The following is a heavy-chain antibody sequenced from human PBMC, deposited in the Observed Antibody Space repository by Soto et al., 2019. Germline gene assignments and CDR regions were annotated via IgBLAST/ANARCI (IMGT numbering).Heavy chain of an antibody. CDR1: GGSISSSNW. Sequence: WETLSLTCAVSGGSISSSNWWSWVRQPPGKGLEWIGEIYHSGSTNYNPSLKSRVTISVDKSKNQFSLKLSSVTAADTAVYYCAGLYYYYGMDVWGQGTTVTVSS. CDR2: IYHSGST. V-gene: IGHV4-4*02. CDR3: AGLYYYYGMDV. J-gene: IGHJ6*02.